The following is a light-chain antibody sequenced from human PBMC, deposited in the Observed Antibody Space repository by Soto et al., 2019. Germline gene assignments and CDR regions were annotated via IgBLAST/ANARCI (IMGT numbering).Light chain of an antibody. Sequence: EIVLTQSPATLSLSPGERATLSCRASQSVGSSLAWYQQRPGQAPRLLIYDASTRATGVPARFGGSGSGTEFTLTISGLQSEDFAVYYCQQYGDWPPDTFGQGTKVDIK. CDR1: QSVGSS. CDR3: QQYGDWPPDT. J-gene: IGKJ2*01. CDR2: DAS. V-gene: IGKV3-15*01.